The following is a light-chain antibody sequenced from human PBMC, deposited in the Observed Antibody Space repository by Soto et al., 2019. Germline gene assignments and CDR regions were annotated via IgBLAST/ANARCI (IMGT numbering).Light chain of an antibody. CDR1: SNDVGLYNF. V-gene: IGLV2-14*01. J-gene: IGLJ3*02. CDR3: SSYTTTSTLV. Sequence: QSALTQPASVSGSPGQSITISCTGTSNDVGLYNFVSWYQQHPGKAPKLVLYEVRYRPSGISDRFSGSKSGNTASLTISGLQAEDEADYYCSSYTTTSTLVFGGGTKLTVL. CDR2: EVR.